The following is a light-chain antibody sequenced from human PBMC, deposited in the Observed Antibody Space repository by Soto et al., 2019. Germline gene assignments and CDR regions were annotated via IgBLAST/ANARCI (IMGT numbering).Light chain of an antibody. CDR2: AVS. CDR1: QVINNW. V-gene: IGKV1-17*03. J-gene: IGKJ4*01. Sequence: IQVTRCAFPLTPSLGARVTTTCRASQVINNWLAWYQQKPGKAPELLIYAVSYLQSGVPSRFSGSGSATEFTLTISSPQPEYFAPYYTLQHDSYPLTFGRGTKVDIK. CDR3: LQHDSYPLT.